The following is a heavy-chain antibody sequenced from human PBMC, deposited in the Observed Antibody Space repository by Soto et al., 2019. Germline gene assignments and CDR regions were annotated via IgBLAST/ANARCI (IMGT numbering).Heavy chain of an antibody. J-gene: IGHJ4*02. V-gene: IGHV4-59*08. Sequence: XXTLSLPFTVSGASISSSYWGWIRQPPGKGLEWIGYIYNSGSTTYNPSLKSRVTISVDTSKNQFSLKLSYVTAADTAVYYCARRYSYGHFDYWGQGTLVTVSS. D-gene: IGHD5-18*01. CDR3: ARRYSYGHFDY. CDR2: IYNSGST. CDR1: GASISSSY.